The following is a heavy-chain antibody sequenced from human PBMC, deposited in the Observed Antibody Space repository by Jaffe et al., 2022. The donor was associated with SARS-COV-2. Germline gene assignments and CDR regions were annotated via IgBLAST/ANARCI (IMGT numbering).Heavy chain of an antibody. D-gene: IGHD1-26*01. CDR3: ARDLGARTTDLFYYMDV. CDR1: GFTFSDYY. CDR2: IRNKANSYTT. Sequence: EVQLVESGGGLVQPGGSLRLSCAASGFTFSDYYMDWVRQAPGKGLEWVGRIRNKANSYTTEYAASVKGRFTISRDDSKNSLYLEINSLKTEDTAVYYCARDLGARTTDLFYYMDVWGKGTTVTVSS. V-gene: IGHV3-72*01. J-gene: IGHJ6*03.